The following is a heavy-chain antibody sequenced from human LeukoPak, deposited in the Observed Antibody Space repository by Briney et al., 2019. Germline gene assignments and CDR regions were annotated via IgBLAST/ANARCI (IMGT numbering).Heavy chain of an antibody. Sequence: GASVKVSCKASGHTFTGYYMHWVRQAPGQGLEWMGWINPNSGGTNYAQKFQGRVTMTRDTSISTAYMELSRLRSDDTAVYYCARDPWYCSGGSCYSLKNRYYFDYWGQGTLVTVSS. D-gene: IGHD2-15*01. CDR2: INPNSGGT. V-gene: IGHV1-2*02. CDR1: GHTFTGYY. J-gene: IGHJ4*02. CDR3: ARDPWYCSGGSCYSLKNRYYFDY.